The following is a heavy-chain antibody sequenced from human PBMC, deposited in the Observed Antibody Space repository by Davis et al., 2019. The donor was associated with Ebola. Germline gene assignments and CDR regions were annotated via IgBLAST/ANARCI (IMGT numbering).Heavy chain of an antibody. CDR3: AKAPNSYGFYNWFDP. J-gene: IGHJ5*02. CDR1: GFTFSSYG. V-gene: IGHV3-30*18. D-gene: IGHD5-18*01. Sequence: GGSLRLSCAASGFTFSSYGMHWVRQAPGKGLEWVAVISYDGSNKYYADSVKGRFTISRDNSKNTLYLQMNSLRAEDTALYYCAKAPNSYGFYNWFDPWGQGTLVTVSS. CDR2: ISYDGSNK.